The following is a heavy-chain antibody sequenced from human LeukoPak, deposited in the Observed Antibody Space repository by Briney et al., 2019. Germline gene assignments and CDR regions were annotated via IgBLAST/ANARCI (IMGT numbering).Heavy chain of an antibody. J-gene: IGHJ4*02. CDR2: ISGSGGST. Sequence: GGSLRLSCAASGFTYSSYAMSWVRQDPGKGLEWVSAISGSGGSTYYADSVKGRFTISRDNSKNTLYLQMNSLRAEDTAVYYCAKDPTGLWFGELTYYFDYWGQGTLVTVSS. V-gene: IGHV3-23*01. CDR1: GFTYSSYA. D-gene: IGHD3-10*01. CDR3: AKDPTGLWFGELTYYFDY.